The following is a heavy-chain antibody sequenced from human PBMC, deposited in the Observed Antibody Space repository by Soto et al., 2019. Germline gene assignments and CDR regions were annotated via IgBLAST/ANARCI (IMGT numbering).Heavy chain of an antibody. D-gene: IGHD3-16*02. V-gene: IGHV3-7*01. J-gene: IGHJ4*02. CDR1: GFTFSSYW. CDR2: IKQDGSEK. CDR3: ARNIMITFGGVIVNPDDY. Sequence: EVQLVESGGGLVQPGGSLRLSCAASGFTFSSYWMSWVRQAPGKGLEWVANIKQDGSEKYYVDSVKGRFTISRDNAKNSLYLQMNSVRAEDTAVYYCARNIMITFGGVIVNPDDYWGQGTLVTVSS.